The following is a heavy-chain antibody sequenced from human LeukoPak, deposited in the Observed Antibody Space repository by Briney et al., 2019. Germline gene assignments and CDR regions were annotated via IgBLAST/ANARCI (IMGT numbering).Heavy chain of an antibody. CDR3: ARDDSSGYYPAYYFDY. V-gene: IGHV3-7*04. CDR1: GFTFSSYW. CDR2: INQYGSDK. J-gene: IGHJ4*01. Sequence: PGGSLRLSRAASGFTFSSYWMSWVRQAPGKGLEWVANINQYGSDKYYVDSVKGRFTISRDNAKNSLYLQMNSLRAEDTAVYYCARDDSSGYYPAYYFDYWGHGNLVSVSS. D-gene: IGHD3-22*01.